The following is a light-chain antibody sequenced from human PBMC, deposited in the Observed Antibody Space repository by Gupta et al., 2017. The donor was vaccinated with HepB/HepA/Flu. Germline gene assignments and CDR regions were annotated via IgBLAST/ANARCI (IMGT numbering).Light chain of an antibody. CDR3: QQRWT. J-gene: IGKJ1*01. V-gene: IGKV3-11*01. Sequence: DIVLTQSPATLSLSPGERATLSCRASQSVSSYLAWYQQKPGQAPRLLIYDASNRATGIPARFSGSGSGTDFTLTISSLEPEDFAVYYCQQRWTFGQGTKVEIK. CDR2: DAS. CDR1: QSVSSY.